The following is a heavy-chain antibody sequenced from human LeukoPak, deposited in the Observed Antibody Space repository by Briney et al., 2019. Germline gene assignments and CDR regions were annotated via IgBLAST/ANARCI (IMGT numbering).Heavy chain of an antibody. CDR1: QFNFNKFG. CDR2: ISGNGDSI. V-gene: IGHV3-23*01. J-gene: IGHJ3*02. CDR3: AKDPNGDFIGTFDI. D-gene: IGHD4-17*01. Sequence: GGSLRLSCATSQFNFNKFGMTWVRQAPGKGLEWVASISGNGDSIQYAASVQGRFATSRDNSKNTLYLQMNSLRAEDTAVYFCAKDPNGDFIGTFDIWGQGTMVTVSS.